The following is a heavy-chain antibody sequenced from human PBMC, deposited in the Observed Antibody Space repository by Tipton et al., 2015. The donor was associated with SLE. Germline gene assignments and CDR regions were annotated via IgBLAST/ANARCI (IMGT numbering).Heavy chain of an antibody. CDR2: VYYRGTA. CDR3: ARHSGYCSGGTCSFNWFDP. D-gene: IGHD2-15*01. CDR1: GGSIRGSSFY. J-gene: IGHJ5*02. V-gene: IGHV4-39*02. Sequence: TLSLTCTVFGGSIRGSSFYWGWIRQSPGKGLEWIGSVYYRGTAYYNPSLKSRVTISVDTPKNAFSLKVTSVTAPDTAVYYCARHSGYCSGGTCSFNWFDPWGQGILVTVSS.